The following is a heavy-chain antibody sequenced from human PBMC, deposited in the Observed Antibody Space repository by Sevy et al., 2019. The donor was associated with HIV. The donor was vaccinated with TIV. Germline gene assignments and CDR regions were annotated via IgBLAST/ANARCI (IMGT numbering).Heavy chain of an antibody. CDR2: TFPGDSET. J-gene: IGHJ4*02. Sequence: GESLKISCKGHGYSFTSHWIGWVRQMPGKGLDWMGITFPGDSETRYSPSFQGEVTISANKSISTAFLQWSSLKASDTAIYYCARSRSGYFDSSGYYINWGQGTLVTVSS. CDR3: ARSRSGYFDSSGYYIN. D-gene: IGHD3-22*01. CDR1: GYSFTSHW. V-gene: IGHV5-51*01.